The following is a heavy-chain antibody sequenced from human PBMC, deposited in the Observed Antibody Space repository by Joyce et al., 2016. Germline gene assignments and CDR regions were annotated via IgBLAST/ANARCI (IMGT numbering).Heavy chain of an antibody. CDR2: ISAYNGNT. V-gene: IGHV1-18*01. D-gene: IGHD3-22*01. CDR1: GYTFTSYG. J-gene: IGHJ3*02. CDR3: ARGPRITMIVVVIDAFDI. Sequence: QVQLVQPGAEVKKPGASVKVSCKASGYTFTSYGITWVRQAPGQGLEWMECISAYNGNTNYAQKIQCRLTMTPDTSSSTVYMERGSLTSDDTAVYYCARGPRITMIVVVIDAFDIWGQGAMVTVSS.